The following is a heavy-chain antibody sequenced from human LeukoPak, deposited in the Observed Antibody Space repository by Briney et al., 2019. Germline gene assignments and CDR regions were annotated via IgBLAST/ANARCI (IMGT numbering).Heavy chain of an antibody. J-gene: IGHJ6*02. CDR3: ARDLYDFWSGYYYYYGMDV. Sequence: SETLSLTCTVSGGSISSYYWSWIRQPPGKGLEWIGYIYYSGSTNYKPSLKSRVTISVDTSKNKFSLKLSSVTAADTAVYYCARDLYDFWSGYYYYYGMDVWGQGTTVTVSS. D-gene: IGHD3-3*01. CDR2: IYYSGST. V-gene: IGHV4-59*01. CDR1: GGSISSYY.